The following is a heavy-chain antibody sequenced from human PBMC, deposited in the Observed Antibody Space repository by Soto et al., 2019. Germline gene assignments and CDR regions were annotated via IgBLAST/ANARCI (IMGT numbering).Heavy chain of an antibody. CDR3: ARTYYYDSSGYPDFDY. CDR1: GYTFTGYY. V-gene: IGHV1-2*02. J-gene: IGHJ4*02. Sequence: GASVKVSCKASGYTFTGYYMHWVRQAPGQGLEWMGWINPNSGGTNYAQKFQGRVTMTRDTSISTAYMEPSRLRSDDTAVYYCARTYYYDSSGYPDFDYWGQGTLVTVSS. D-gene: IGHD3-22*01. CDR2: INPNSGGT.